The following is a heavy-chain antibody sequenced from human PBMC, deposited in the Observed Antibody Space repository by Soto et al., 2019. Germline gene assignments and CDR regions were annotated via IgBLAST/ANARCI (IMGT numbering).Heavy chain of an antibody. CDR2: ISGSGGST. J-gene: IGHJ5*02. CDR3: ALWKLLLSLLFDL. CDR1: GFTFSSYA. V-gene: IGHV3-23*01. Sequence: EVQLLESGGGLVQPGGSLRLSCAASGFTFSSYAMSWVRQAPGKGLEWVSGISGSGGSTYYADSVKGRFTISRDNSKNTMYLPMNSLRAEDTAVYYCALWKLLLSLLFDLWGQGTLVTVSS. D-gene: IGHD1-26*01.